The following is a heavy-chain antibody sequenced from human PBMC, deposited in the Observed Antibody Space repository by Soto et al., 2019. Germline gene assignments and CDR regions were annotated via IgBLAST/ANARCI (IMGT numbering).Heavy chain of an antibody. CDR1: GGTFSSYA. J-gene: IGHJ4*02. D-gene: IGHD3-22*01. CDR3: ARDGYYYDSSGYYYYFDY. Sequence: QVQLVQSGAEVKKPGSSVKVSCKASGGTFSSYAISWVRQAPGQGLEWMGGIIPIFGTANYAQKFQGRVTITADESTSTAYMELSSLRSEDTAVYYCARDGYYYDSSGYYYYFDYLGQGTLVTVSS. CDR2: IIPIFGTA. V-gene: IGHV1-69*12.